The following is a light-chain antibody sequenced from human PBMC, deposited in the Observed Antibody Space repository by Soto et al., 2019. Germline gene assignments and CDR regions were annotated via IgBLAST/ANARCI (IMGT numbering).Light chain of an antibody. CDR1: QTVNSNY. J-gene: IGKJ5*01. CDR2: GAS. CDR3: QQYSSSPLT. Sequence: DIVLTQSPGTLSLSPGQRATLSCTASQTVNSNYLAWYQQKPGQAPRLVIYGASTRATGIPDKFSGSGSGTDFTLTISRLEPEDFAVYYCQQYSSSPLTFGQGTRLENK. V-gene: IGKV3-20*01.